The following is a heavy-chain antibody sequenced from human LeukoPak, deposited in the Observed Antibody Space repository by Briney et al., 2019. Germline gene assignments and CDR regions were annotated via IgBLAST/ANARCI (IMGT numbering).Heavy chain of an antibody. V-gene: IGHV1-24*01. D-gene: IGHD2-15*01. CDR1: GYTLTELS. J-gene: IGHJ3*02. CDR2: FDPEDGET. Sequence: ASVKVSCKVSGYTLTELSMHWVRQAPGKGLEWMGGFDPEDGETIYAQKFQGRVTMTEDTSTDTAYMELSSLRSEDTAVYYCAREEIVVVVAATGGAFDIWGQGTMVTVSS. CDR3: AREEIVVVVAATGGAFDI.